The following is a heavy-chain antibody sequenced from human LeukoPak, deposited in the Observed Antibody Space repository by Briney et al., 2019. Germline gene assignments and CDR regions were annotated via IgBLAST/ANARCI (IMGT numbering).Heavy chain of an antibody. D-gene: IGHD3-10*01. CDR3: ARSSGSGSYYKVSFDY. Sequence: ASVKVSCKASGYTFTSYGISWVRQAPGQGLEWMGWISAYNGNTNYAQKLQGRVTMTTDTSTCTAYMELRSLRSDDTAVYYCARSSGSGSYYKVSFDYWGQGTLVTVSS. CDR2: ISAYNGNT. J-gene: IGHJ4*02. CDR1: GYTFTSYG. V-gene: IGHV1-18*01.